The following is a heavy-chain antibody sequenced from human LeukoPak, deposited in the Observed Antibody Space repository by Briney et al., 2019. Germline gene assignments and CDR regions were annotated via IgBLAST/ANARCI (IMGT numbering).Heavy chain of an antibody. CDR3: ARDATGFDY. D-gene: IGHD3-10*01. J-gene: IGHJ4*02. CDR1: GFTFSKYW. Sequence: GGSLRLSCVGSGFTFSKYWMNWVRQAPGKGLEWVANIKEDGSQIYYVDSVRGRFTISRDNAKNSVYLQMNSLRAEDTAVYYCARDATGFDYWGQGTLVTVSS. V-gene: IGHV3-7*01. CDR2: IKEDGSQI.